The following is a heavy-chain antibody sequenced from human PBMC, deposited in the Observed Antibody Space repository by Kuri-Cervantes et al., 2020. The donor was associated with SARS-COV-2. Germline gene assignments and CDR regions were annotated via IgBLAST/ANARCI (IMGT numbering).Heavy chain of an antibody. CDR1: GFTFSTYA. CDR3: ASYRITMGAFDI. Sequence: GESLKISCAASGFTFSTYAMNWIRQAPGKGLEWVSAISGNAGSTYYADSVKGRFTISRDNSKNTLYLQMNSLRAEDTAVYYCASYRITMGAFDIWGQGTMVTVSS. V-gene: IGHV3-23*01. D-gene: IGHD3-10*01. J-gene: IGHJ3*02. CDR2: ISGNAGST.